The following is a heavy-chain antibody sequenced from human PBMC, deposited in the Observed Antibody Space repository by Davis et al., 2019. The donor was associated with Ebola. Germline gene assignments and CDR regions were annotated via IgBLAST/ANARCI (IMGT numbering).Heavy chain of an antibody. D-gene: IGHD3-22*01. CDR1: GFTSRSYF. J-gene: IGHJ5*02. V-gene: IGHV3-23*01. Sequence: GESLKISCVASGFTSRSYFFNWLHQTPGKGLEWVSQISVRTDATHYADFVKGRFTISKDYSKNTLYLQLNSLRVEDTAVYYCVRSQGYFSWFDPWGQGTLVTVSS. CDR3: VRSQGYFSWFDP. CDR2: ISVRTDAT.